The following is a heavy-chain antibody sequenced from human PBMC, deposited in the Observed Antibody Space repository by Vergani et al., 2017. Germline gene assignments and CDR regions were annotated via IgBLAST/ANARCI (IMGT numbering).Heavy chain of an antibody. CDR1: GGSISSGDYY. J-gene: IGHJ4*02. V-gene: IGHV4-30-4*08. D-gene: IGHD2-21*01. CDR3: ARENVVIARIFDF. Sequence: QVQLQESGPGLVKPSQTLSLTCTVSGGSISSGDYYWSWIRQPPGKGLEWIGYIFRSGTTYYNPSLKSRLIMSVDTSKNQFSLKRTSVTAADTAMYYCARENVVIARIFDFWGQGTLVTGSS. CDR2: IFRSGTT.